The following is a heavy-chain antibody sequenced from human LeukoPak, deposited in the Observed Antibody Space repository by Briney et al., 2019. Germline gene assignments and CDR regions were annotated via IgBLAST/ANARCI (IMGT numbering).Heavy chain of an antibody. CDR3: AKGGVRGGGGDY. V-gene: IGHV3-23*01. Sequence: GGSLRLSCAASGFTFSSYAMSWVRQAPGKGLEWVSAISGSGGSTYYADSVKGRFTISRDNSKNTLYLQMNRLRDEDTAVYDCAKGGVRGGGGDYWGQGTLVTVSS. D-gene: IGHD3-10*01. CDR2: ISGSGGST. CDR1: GFTFSSYA. J-gene: IGHJ4*02.